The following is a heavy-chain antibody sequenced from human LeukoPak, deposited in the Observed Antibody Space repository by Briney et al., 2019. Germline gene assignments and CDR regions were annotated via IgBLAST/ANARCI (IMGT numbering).Heavy chain of an antibody. V-gene: IGHV3-7*01. CDR1: GFTFSSLW. CDR2: INQDGNEK. Sequence: GGSPRLSCAAPGFTFSSLWINWVLHAPAPGLERGANINQDGNEKFYLDSVQGRFTISRDNPKNSVYLQMSSLRAEDTAVYYCTREHTVAGIVFDSWGQGALVTVSS. D-gene: IGHD6-19*01. CDR3: TREHTVAGIVFDS. J-gene: IGHJ4*02.